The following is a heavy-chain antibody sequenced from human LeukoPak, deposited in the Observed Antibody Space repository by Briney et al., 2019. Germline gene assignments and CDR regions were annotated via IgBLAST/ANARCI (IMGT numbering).Heavy chain of an antibody. D-gene: IGHD3-22*01. CDR1: GYTFTSYD. J-gene: IGHJ4*02. CDR3: ARCYYDSSAYSHGFDY. Sequence: ASVKVSCKASGYTFTSYDINWVRQATGQGLEWMGWMNPNSGNTGYAQKFQGRVTMTRNTSINTAYMELSSLRSEDTAVYYCARCYYDSSAYSHGFDYWGQGTLVTVSS. CDR2: MNPNSGNT. V-gene: IGHV1-8*01.